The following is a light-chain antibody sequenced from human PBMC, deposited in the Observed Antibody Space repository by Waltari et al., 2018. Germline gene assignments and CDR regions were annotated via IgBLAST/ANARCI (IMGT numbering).Light chain of an antibody. J-gene: IGLJ6*01. Sequence: QSALTQPASVSGSPGQSITVSCTGSNNDVGVYDLVSWYQQYPDKAPQLLIYEGTQGPSWVSDRFSGSKSGNTASLTTSGLQIEDEADYYCCSYVGGNKFNVFGSGTRVTVL. CDR3: CSYVGGNKFNV. CDR1: NNDVGVYDL. CDR2: EGT. V-gene: IGLV2-23*01.